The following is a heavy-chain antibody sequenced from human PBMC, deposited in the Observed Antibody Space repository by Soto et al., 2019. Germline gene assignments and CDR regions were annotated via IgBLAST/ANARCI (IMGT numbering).Heavy chain of an antibody. J-gene: IGHJ6*02. Sequence: PGGSLRLSCSASGFTFSSYWMHWVRQAPGKGLVWVSRINSDGSSTDYADSVKGRFTISRDNAKNTLYLQMNSLRAEDTAVYYCASNRNYYYAMDVWGQGTTVTVSS. V-gene: IGHV3-74*01. CDR3: ASNRNYYYAMDV. CDR2: INSDGSST. CDR1: GFTFSSYW.